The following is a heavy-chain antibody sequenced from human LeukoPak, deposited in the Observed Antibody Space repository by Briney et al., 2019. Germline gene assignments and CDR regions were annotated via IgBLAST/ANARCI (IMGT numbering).Heavy chain of an antibody. CDR3: AREYSSSYFDY. CDR1: GGTFISYA. CDR2: INHNSGGT. Sequence: ASVKVSCKASGGTFISYAISWVRQAPGQGPERMGWINHNSGGTNYAQKFQGRVTMTRDTSISTAYMELSRLRSDDTAVYYCAREYSSSYFDYWGQGTLVTVSS. J-gene: IGHJ4*02. D-gene: IGHD6-13*01. V-gene: IGHV1-2*02.